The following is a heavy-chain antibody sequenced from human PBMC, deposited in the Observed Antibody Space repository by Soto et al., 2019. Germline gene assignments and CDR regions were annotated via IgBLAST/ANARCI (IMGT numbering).Heavy chain of an antibody. CDR1: GGTFSSYA. D-gene: IGHD6-13*01. V-gene: IGHV1-69*13. CDR2: IIPIFGTA. J-gene: IGHJ6*02. CDR3: ARVNGIVQQLVLSKHYYYYYGMDV. Sequence: GASVKVSCKASGGTFSSYAISWVRQAPGQGLEWMGGIIPIFGTANYAQKFQGRVTITADESTSTAYMELSSLRSEDTAVYYCARVNGIVQQLVLSKHYYYYYGMDVWGQGTTVTVSS.